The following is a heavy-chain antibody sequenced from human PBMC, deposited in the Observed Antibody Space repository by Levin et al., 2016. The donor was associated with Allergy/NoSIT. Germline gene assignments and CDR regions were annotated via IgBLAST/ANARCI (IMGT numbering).Heavy chain of an antibody. CDR3: ARLNTVARDLSIYYHTMDV. CDR2: IYSSGST. Sequence: SETLSLTCTVSGGSMTNYYWSWIRQPPGKGLEWIGYIYSSGSTSYNPSLRSRLTMSLDTSKNQFSLRLNSVTAADTAVYYCARLNTVARDLSIYYHTMDVWGQGTTVTVSS. V-gene: IGHV4-59*01. CDR1: GGSMTNYY. D-gene: IGHD2/OR15-2a*01. J-gene: IGHJ6*02.